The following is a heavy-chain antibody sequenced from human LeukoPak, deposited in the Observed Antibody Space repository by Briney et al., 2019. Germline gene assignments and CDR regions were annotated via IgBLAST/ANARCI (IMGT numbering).Heavy chain of an antibody. CDR1: GGSISSGGYS. V-gene: IGHV4-31*03. Sequence: SQTLSLTCTVSGGSISSGGYSWSWIRQHPGKGLEWIGYIYYSGSTYYNPSLKSRVTISADTSKNQFSLKLSSVTAADTAVYYCARETPYYDILTGYSYYFDYWGQGTLVTVSS. CDR3: ARETPYYDILTGYSYYFDY. CDR2: IYYSGST. D-gene: IGHD3-9*01. J-gene: IGHJ4*02.